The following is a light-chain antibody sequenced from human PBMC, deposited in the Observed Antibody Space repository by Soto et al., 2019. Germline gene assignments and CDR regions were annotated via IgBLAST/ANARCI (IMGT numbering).Light chain of an antibody. CDR2: TNN. Sequence: QSVLTQPPSASGTPGQRVTISCSGSSSNIGSNIVNWYQQLPGTAPKLLIYTNNQRPSGVPDRFSGSKSGTSASLAISGLQSEDVADYYCAAWDDSLNGHGVFGGGTKLTVL. CDR3: AAWDDSLNGHGV. CDR1: SSNIGSNI. V-gene: IGLV1-44*01. J-gene: IGLJ3*02.